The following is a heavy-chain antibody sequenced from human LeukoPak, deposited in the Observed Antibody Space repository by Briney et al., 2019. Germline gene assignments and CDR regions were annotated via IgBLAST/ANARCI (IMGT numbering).Heavy chain of an antibody. CDR3: ARDPYGSGSYGWFDP. CDR1: GFTFSGYS. D-gene: IGHD3-10*01. CDR2: ISSSSSYI. V-gene: IGHV3-21*01. J-gene: IGHJ5*02. Sequence: GGSLRLSCAASGFTFSGYSMNWVRQASGKGLEWVSSISSSSSYIYYADSVKGRFTISRDNAKNSLYLQMNSLRAEDTAVYYCARDPYGSGSYGWFDPWGQGTLVTVSS.